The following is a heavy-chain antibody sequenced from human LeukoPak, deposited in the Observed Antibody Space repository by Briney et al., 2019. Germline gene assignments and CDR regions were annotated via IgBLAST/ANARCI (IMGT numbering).Heavy chain of an antibody. CDR1: GYSISSGYY. Sequence: SETLSLTCAVSGYSISSGYYWGWIRQPPGKGLEWIGSIYHSGSTYYNPSLKSRVTISVDTSKNQFSLKLSSVTAAATAVYYCARVQGYCSGGSCFRPHNWFDPWGQGTLVTVSS. V-gene: IGHV4-38-2*01. D-gene: IGHD2-15*01. CDR2: IYHSGST. J-gene: IGHJ5*02. CDR3: ARVQGYCSGGSCFRPHNWFDP.